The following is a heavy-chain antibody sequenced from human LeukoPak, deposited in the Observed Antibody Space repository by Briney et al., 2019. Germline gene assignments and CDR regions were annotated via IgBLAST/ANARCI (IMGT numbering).Heavy chain of an antibody. CDR3: ARGGGHSTDLDY. J-gene: IGHJ4*02. CDR1: GFTVSSNY. Sequence: GGSLRLSCAASGFTVSSNYMSWVRQAPGKGLEWVSVIYSGGSTYYADSVKGRFTISRDNAKSSLYLQMNSLRAEDTAVYYCARGGGHSTDLDYWGQGILVTVSS. CDR2: IYSGGST. V-gene: IGHV3-53*01. D-gene: IGHD2/OR15-2a*01.